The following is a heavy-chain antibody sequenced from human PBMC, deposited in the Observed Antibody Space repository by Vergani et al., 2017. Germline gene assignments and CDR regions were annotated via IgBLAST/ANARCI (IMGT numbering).Heavy chain of an antibody. V-gene: IGHV4-31*03. CDR3: TRGAYCSSSSCPPKY. CDR2: IYYSGIN. CDR1: GGSINSDNYH. D-gene: IGHD2-2*01. Sequence: QVQLQESGPGLVKPSQTLSLTCTVSGGSINSDNYHWGWIRQHPGKGLEWIGYIYYSGINYYNPSLKSRVSMSVDTSKNQFSLKLSSVTAADTAVYYCTRGAYCSSSSCPPKYWGHGTRVTVSS. J-gene: IGHJ4*01.